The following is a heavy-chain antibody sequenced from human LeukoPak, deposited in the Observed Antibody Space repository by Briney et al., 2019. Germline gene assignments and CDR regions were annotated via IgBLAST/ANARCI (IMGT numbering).Heavy chain of an antibody. CDR1: GGTFSSYA. Sequence: GASVKVSCKASGGTFSSYAISWVRQAPGQGLEWMGGIIPIFGTANYAQKFQGRVTITADESTSTAYMELSSLRSEDTAVYYCASPAGPYYDILTGYSCGMDVWGQGTTVTVSS. J-gene: IGHJ6*02. D-gene: IGHD3-9*01. CDR2: IIPIFGTA. V-gene: IGHV1-69*13. CDR3: ASPAGPYYDILTGYSCGMDV.